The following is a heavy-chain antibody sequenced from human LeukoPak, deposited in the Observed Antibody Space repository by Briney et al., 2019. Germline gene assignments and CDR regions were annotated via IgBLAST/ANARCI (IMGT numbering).Heavy chain of an antibody. V-gene: IGHV1-69*04. CDR2: IIPILGIA. CDR1: GGTFSSYA. Sequence: SVKVSCKASGGTFSSYAISWVRQAPGQGLEWMGRIIPILGIANYAQKFQGRVTITADKSTSTAYMELSSLRSEDTAVYFCARVNLRGSQYNWFDPWGQGTLVTVPS. D-gene: IGHD1-26*01. J-gene: IGHJ5*02. CDR3: ARVNLRGSQYNWFDP.